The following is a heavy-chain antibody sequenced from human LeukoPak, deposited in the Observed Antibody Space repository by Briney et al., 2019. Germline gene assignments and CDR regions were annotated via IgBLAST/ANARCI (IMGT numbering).Heavy chain of an antibody. Sequence: GGSLRLSCAASGFTFRNYAMSWVRQAPGKGLEWVSTISASGASTGYADSVKGRFTISRDNSKNTLYLQMNSLRAEDTAVYYCARDYDWYGGFDYWGQGTLVTVSS. CDR1: GFTFRNYA. CDR2: ISASGAST. D-gene: IGHD3-9*01. CDR3: ARDYDWYGGFDY. J-gene: IGHJ4*02. V-gene: IGHV3-23*01.